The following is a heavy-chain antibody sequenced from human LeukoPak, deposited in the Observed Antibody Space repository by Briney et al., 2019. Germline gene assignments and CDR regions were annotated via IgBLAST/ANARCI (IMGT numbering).Heavy chain of an antibody. J-gene: IGHJ4*02. CDR2: ISSSSSYI. Sequence: PGGSLRLSCAASGFTFSSYSMSWVRQAPGKGLEWVSSISSSSSYIYYADSVKGRFTISRDNAKNSLYLQMNSLRAEDTAVYYCATKPRGYCSGGSCRLDYWGQGTLVTVSS. D-gene: IGHD2-15*01. CDR3: ATKPRGYCSGGSCRLDY. CDR1: GFTFSSYS. V-gene: IGHV3-21*04.